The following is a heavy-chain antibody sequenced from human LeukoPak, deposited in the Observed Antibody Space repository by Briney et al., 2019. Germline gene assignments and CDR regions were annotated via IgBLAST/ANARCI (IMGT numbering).Heavy chain of an antibody. CDR1: GYTFTSYD. CDR2: MNPNSGNT. V-gene: IGHV1-8*01. CDR3: ARYVDTAMVSDY. J-gene: IGHJ4*02. D-gene: IGHD5-18*01. Sequence: APVKVSCKASGYTFTSYDINWVRQATGQGLEWMGWMNPNSGNTGYAQKFQGRVTMTRNTSISTAYMELSSLRSEDTAVYYCARYVDTAMVSDYWGQGTLVTVSS.